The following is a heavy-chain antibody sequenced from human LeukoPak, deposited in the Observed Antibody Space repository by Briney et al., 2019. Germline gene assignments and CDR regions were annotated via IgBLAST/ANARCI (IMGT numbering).Heavy chain of an antibody. CDR3: ARDPGFHSSGYSV. CDR2: INHSGST. D-gene: IGHD3-22*01. CDR1: GGSFSGYY. J-gene: IGHJ4*02. V-gene: IGHV4-34*01. Sequence: SETLSLTCAVYGGSFSGYYWSWIRQPPGKGLEWIGEINHSGSTNYNPSLKSRVTMSVDTSKNQFSLKLSSVTAADTAVYYCARDPGFHSSGYSVWGQGTLVTVSS.